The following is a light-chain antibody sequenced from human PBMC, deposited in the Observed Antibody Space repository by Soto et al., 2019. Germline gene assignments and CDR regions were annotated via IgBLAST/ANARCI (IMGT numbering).Light chain of an antibody. Sequence: DIVMTQSPAILSVSLGERATLSCLASQSISDNLAWYQQRSGQAPRLLIYGASTRATGVPARFSGRGSGTEFTSTISSLQSDDFAIYYCQQYKSWPPLTFGGGTKVE. CDR2: GAS. CDR1: QSISDN. V-gene: IGKV3-15*01. J-gene: IGKJ4*01. CDR3: QQYKSWPPLT.